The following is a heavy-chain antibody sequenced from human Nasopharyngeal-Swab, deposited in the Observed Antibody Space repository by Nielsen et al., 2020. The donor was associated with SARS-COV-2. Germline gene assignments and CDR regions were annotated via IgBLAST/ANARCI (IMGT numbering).Heavy chain of an antibody. Sequence: GGSLRLSCAASGFTFSSYGMHWVRQAPGQGLEWVAVIWYDGSNKYYADSVKGRFTISRDNSKNTLYLQMNSLRAEDTAVYYCARELIFGGDLYYYYYMDVWGKGTTVTVSS. V-gene: IGHV3-33*01. D-gene: IGHD3/OR15-3a*01. CDR2: IWYDGSNK. CDR1: GFTFSSYG. CDR3: ARELIFGGDLYYYYYMDV. J-gene: IGHJ6*03.